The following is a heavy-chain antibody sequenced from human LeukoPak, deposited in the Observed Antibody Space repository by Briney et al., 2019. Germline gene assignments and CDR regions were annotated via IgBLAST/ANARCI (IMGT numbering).Heavy chain of an antibody. CDR1: GFSFSVYE. Sequence: PGGSLRLSCAASGFSFSVYEMYWVRHAPGEGLEWISDISSSGTTTYYADSVKGRFTISRDNTKNSLYLQMNRLRVEDTAIYYCTTLTVASNFDYWGQGTLVTVSS. V-gene: IGHV3-48*03. J-gene: IGHJ4*02. CDR3: TTLTVASNFDY. CDR2: ISSSGTTT. D-gene: IGHD6-19*01.